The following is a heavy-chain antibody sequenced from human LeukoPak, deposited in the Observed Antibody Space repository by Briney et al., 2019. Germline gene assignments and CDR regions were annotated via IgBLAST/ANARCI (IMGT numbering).Heavy chain of an antibody. Sequence: SDTLSLTCTVSGDSLGRSNTYWGWIRQTPGKGLEWFGIILHSGYTYKNSALKSRFTMSVDSTKNQFSPSHSSVTAADTAVCFCARHRGGGGYHYMDVWGKGTTVIVSS. D-gene: IGHD2-21*01. J-gene: IGHJ6*03. CDR3: ARHRGGGGYHYMDV. CDR1: GDSLGRSNTY. CDR2: ILHSGYT. V-gene: IGHV4-39*01.